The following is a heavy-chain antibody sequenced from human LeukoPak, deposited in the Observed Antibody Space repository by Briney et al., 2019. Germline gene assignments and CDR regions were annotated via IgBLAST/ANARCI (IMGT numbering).Heavy chain of an antibody. D-gene: IGHD7-27*01. J-gene: IGHJ5*02. V-gene: IGHV3-66*02. Sequence: PGGSLRLSCTSSGFTFGTYAVSWFRQDPGKGLEWVSLIYADGTTFYTDSVKGRFTMSRDNFKNTLYLQMNSLRPEDTALYYCARERAGAQNWVALDPWGQGTLVTVSS. CDR1: GFTFGTYA. CDR2: IYADGTT. CDR3: ARERAGAQNWVALDP.